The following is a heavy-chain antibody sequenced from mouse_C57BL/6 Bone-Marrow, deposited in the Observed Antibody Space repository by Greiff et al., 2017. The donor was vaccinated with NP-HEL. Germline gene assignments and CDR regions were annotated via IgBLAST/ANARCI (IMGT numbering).Heavy chain of an antibody. Sequence: VQLQQPGAELVKPGASVKLSCKASGYTFTSYWMQWVKQRPGQGLEWIGEIDPSDSYTNYNQKFKGKATLTVDTSSSTAYMQRSSLTSEDSAVYYCASGLRRRGYFDYWGQGTTLTVSS. CDR3: ASGLRRRGYFDY. CDR2: IDPSDSYT. J-gene: IGHJ2*01. CDR1: GYTFTSYW. D-gene: IGHD1-1*01. V-gene: IGHV1-50*01.